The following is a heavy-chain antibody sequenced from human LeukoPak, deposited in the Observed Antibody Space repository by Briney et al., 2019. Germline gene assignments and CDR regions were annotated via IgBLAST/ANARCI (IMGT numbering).Heavy chain of an antibody. D-gene: IGHD5-24*01. CDR3: ARDNSVRDEAWWFNP. CDR1: GYTFTGYW. CDR2: ISPSGGST. J-gene: IGHJ5*02. Sequence: ASVKLSCKAFGYTFTGYWMHWVRQAPGQGPEWMGVISPSGGSTIYAQKFKGRVTLTRDMSTSSDYLELSSLRSEDTAVYYCARDNSVRDEAWWFNPWGQGTLVTVSS. V-gene: IGHV1-46*01.